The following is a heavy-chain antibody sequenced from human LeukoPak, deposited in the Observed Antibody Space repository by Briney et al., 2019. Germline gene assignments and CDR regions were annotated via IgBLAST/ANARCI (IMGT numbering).Heavy chain of an antibody. CDR3: TTHIVVVTAPNALYYFDY. V-gene: IGHV3-15*07. Sequence: GGSLRLSYAASGFTFSSYSMNWVRQAPGKGLEWVGRIKSKTDGGTTDYAAPVKGRFTISRDDSKNTLYLQMNSLKTEDTAVYYCTTHIVVVTAPNALYYFDYWGQGTLVTVSS. CDR2: IKSKTDGGTT. J-gene: IGHJ4*02. CDR1: GFTFSSYS. D-gene: IGHD2-21*02.